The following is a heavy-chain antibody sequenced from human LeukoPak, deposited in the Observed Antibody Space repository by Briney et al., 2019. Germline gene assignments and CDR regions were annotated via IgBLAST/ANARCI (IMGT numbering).Heavy chain of an antibody. CDR2: IESKTDGGTT. V-gene: IGHV3-15*04. D-gene: IGHD3-10*01. J-gene: IGHJ4*02. Sequence: PGGSLRLSCAASGFTFSNAWMSWVRQAPGKGLEWVGRIESKTDGGTTDYAAPVKGRFTISRDDSKNTLYLQMNSLKTEDTAVYYCTTEPLGFTLDYGSGSYPPFYWGQGTLVTVSS. CDR3: TTEPLGFTLDYGSGSYPPFY. CDR1: GFTFSNAW.